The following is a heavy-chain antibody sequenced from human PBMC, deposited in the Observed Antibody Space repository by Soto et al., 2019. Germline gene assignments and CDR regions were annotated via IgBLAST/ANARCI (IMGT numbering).Heavy chain of an antibody. CDR1: GFSFSSYA. Sequence: GGSLRLSCAASGFSFSSYAMSWVRQAPGKGLEWVSGISGSGDSTYYADSVKGRFTISRDNSKNTLYLQMNSLGAEDTAVYYCAKTVPGTKYWGQGTLVTVSS. CDR3: AKTVPGTKY. V-gene: IGHV3-23*01. CDR2: ISGSGDST. J-gene: IGHJ4*02. D-gene: IGHD6-19*01.